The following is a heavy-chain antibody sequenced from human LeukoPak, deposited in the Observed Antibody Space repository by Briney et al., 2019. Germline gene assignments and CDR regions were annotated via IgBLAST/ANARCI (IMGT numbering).Heavy chain of an antibody. V-gene: IGHV1-18*01. Sequence: ASVKVSCKASGYNFSTYAITWVRHVPGQAPEWMGWIIAFNGNPNYARKLQGRVTMTTDTSTRTAYMDVRSLRSDDTAMYCCARTVGGSSYGYPNYYFDYWGQGTLVTVSS. D-gene: IGHD5-18*01. CDR3: ARTVGGSSYGYPNYYFDY. CDR2: IIAFNGNP. J-gene: IGHJ4*02. CDR1: GYNFSTYA.